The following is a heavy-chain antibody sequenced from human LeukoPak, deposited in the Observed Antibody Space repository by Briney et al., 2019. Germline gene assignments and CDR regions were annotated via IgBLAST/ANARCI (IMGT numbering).Heavy chain of an antibody. CDR3: ARREEYSSSSFAFDI. J-gene: IGHJ3*02. CDR2: IYTGGST. CDR1: GGSISSYY. V-gene: IGHV4-4*09. D-gene: IGHD6-6*01. Sequence: ASETLSLTCTVSGGSISSYYWSWIRQPPGKGLEWIGYIYTGGSTNYNPSLKSRVTISVDTSKNQFSLKLSSVTAADTAVYYCARREEYSSSSFAFDIWGQGTMVTVSS.